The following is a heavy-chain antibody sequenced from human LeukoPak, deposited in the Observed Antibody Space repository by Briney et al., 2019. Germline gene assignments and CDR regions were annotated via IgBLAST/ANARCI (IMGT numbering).Heavy chain of an antibody. CDR2: IYYSGST. CDR1: GGSISSYF. D-gene: IGHD6-19*01. CDR3: ARIDRAVAGTIDY. Sequence: PSETLSVTCTVSGGSISSYFWSWIRQPPGKGLEWIGYIYYSGSTNYNPSLKSRVTMSVDTPKNQFSLKLSSVTAADTAVYYCARIDRAVAGTIDYWGQGTLV. J-gene: IGHJ4*02. V-gene: IGHV4-59*08.